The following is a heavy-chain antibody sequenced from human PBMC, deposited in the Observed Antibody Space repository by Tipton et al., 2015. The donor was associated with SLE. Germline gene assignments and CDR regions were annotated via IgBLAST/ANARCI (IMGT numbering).Heavy chain of an antibody. V-gene: IGHV4-4*02. CDR2: IHHSGST. CDR1: GGSIRSSNW. J-gene: IGHJ6*02. D-gene: IGHD2-21*02. CDR3: ARVVTVGAAHYYDIDV. Sequence: TLSLTCAVSGGSIRSSNWWSWVRQPPGKGLEWIGEIHHSGSTNSNPSLKSRVTISVDKSKNQFSLKLSSVTAADTAVYYCARVVTVGAAHYYDIDVWGQGTRVTVSS.